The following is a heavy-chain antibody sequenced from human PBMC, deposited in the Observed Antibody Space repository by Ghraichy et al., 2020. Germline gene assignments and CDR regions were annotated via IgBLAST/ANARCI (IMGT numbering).Heavy chain of an antibody. CDR3: ARVRNRDGYNYPFDY. CDR1: GGSISSDNYY. CDR2: IYTSGST. J-gene: IGHJ4*02. D-gene: IGHD5-24*01. V-gene: IGHV4-61*02. Sequence: SETLSLTCTVSGGSISSDNYYWSWIRQPAGKGLEWIGRIYTSGSTNYNPSLKSRVTISVDTSKSQFSLKLSSVTAADTAVYYCARVRNRDGYNYPFDYWGQGTLVTVSS.